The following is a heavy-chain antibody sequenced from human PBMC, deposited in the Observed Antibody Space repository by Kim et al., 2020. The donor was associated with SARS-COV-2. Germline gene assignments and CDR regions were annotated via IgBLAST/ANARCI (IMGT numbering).Heavy chain of an antibody. CDR1: GGSFSGYY. V-gene: IGHV4-34*01. CDR3: ARFRAGVGKSAVFDY. D-gene: IGHD6-25*01. J-gene: IGHJ4*02. CDR2: INHSGST. Sequence: SETLSLTCAVYGGSFSGYYWSWIRQPPGKGLEWIGEINHSGSTNYNPSLKSRVTISVDTSKNQFSLKLSSVTAADTAVYYCARFRAGVGKSAVFDYWGQGTLVTVSS.